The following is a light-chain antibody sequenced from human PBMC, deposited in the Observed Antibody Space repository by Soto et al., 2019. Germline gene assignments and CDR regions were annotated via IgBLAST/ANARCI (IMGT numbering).Light chain of an antibody. Sequence: DIQMTQSPSSLSASVGDRVTITCRASQSISNFLNWYQQKPGKAPKLLIYAASSLQSGVPSTFSGSGSGTDFTLTISSLQPADFATYYCQQRFSTPRPFGQGTKVEIK. CDR2: AAS. V-gene: IGKV1-39*01. CDR1: QSISNF. J-gene: IGKJ1*01. CDR3: QQRFSTPRP.